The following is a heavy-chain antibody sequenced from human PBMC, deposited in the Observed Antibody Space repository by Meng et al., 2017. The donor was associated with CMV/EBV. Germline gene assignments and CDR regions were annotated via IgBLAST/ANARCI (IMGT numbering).Heavy chain of an antibody. J-gene: IGHJ6*02. V-gene: IGHV3-33*06. D-gene: IGHD5-12*01. CDR2: IWYDGSNK. CDR1: GFTFSSYG. Sequence: GESLKISCAASGFTFSSYGMHWVRQAPGKGLEWVAVIWYDGSNKYYADSVKGRFTISRDNSKNTLYLQMNSLSAEDTAVYYCAKEAGRYSGYDFGSYYYYYGMDVWGQGTTVTVSS. CDR3: AKEAGRYSGYDFGSYYYYYGMDV.